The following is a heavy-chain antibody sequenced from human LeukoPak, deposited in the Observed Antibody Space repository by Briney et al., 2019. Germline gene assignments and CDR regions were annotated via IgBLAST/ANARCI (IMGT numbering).Heavy chain of an antibody. J-gene: IGHJ4*02. CDR3: AKYYYDSSGYSLFDY. Sequence: PGGSLRLSCAASGFTFSTYWMNWLRQAPGKGLEWVANIKQDGSEKYYVDSVKGRFTISGDNAKNSLYLQMNSLRAEDTAVYYCAKYYYDSSGYSLFDYWGQGTLVTVSS. V-gene: IGHV3-7*01. D-gene: IGHD3-22*01. CDR1: GFTFSTYW. CDR2: IKQDGSEK.